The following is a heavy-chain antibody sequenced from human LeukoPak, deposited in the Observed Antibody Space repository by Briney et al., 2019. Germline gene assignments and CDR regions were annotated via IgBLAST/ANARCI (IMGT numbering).Heavy chain of an antibody. V-gene: IGHV3-53*01. J-gene: IGHJ4*02. D-gene: IGHD6-13*01. CDR3: ARDSTTWSRAGY. CDR2: IYGECNT. CDR1: GVTVSTSY. Sequence: GESLRLSCAASGVTVSTSYMIWVRQAPGKGLEWVSVIYGECNTYYADSVKGQFTISRDDSKNTLSLQMTSLRAADTAIYYCARDSTTWSRAGYWGQGTLVTVSS.